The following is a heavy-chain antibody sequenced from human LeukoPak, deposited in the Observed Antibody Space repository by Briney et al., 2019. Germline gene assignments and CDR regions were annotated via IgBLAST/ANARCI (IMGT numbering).Heavy chain of an antibody. D-gene: IGHD6-13*01. V-gene: IGHV4-34*01. CDR2: INHSGST. J-gene: IGHJ4*02. CDR1: GGSFSGYY. CDR3: ATRIAAAGGFDY. Sequence: SETLSLTCAVYGGSFSGYYWSWIRQPPGKGLEWIGEINHSGSTNYNPSLKSRVTISVDTSKNQFFLKLNSVTAADTAVYYCATRIAAAGGFDYWGQGTLVTVSS.